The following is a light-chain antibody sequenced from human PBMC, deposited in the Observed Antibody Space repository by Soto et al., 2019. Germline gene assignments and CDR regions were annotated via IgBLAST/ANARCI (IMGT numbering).Light chain of an antibody. CDR1: QGIASW. CDR3: QQYYSYPRT. V-gene: IGKV1-12*01. J-gene: IGKJ1*01. CDR2: AAS. Sequence: DIQMTQSPYSVSASVGDRVTITCRASQGIASWLAWYQQKGGKAPKLLIFAASSLQSGVPSRFSGSGSGTDFTLTISCLQSEDFATYYCQQYYSYPRTFGQGTKVDIK.